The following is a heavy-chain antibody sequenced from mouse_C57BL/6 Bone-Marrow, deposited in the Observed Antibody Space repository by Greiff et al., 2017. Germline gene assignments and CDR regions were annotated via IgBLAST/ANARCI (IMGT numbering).Heavy chain of an antibody. V-gene: IGHV14-4*01. Sequence: EVQRVESGAELVRPGASVKLSCTASGFNIKDDYMHWVKQRPEKGLEWIGWIDPENGDTEYASKFQGKATITVDTSSNTSYLQLSSLTSEDTAVYYCTRIAYWGQETLVTVSA. CDR3: TRIAY. CDR2: IDPENGDT. CDR1: GFNIKDDY. J-gene: IGHJ3*01.